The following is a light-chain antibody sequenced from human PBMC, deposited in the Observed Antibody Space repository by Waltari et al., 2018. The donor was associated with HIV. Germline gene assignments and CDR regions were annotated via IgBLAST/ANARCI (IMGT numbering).Light chain of an antibody. J-gene: IGLJ1*01. CDR2: DNN. Sequence: QSVLTQPPSLSAAPGQRVTISCSGSSSNIGNNYVSWYQQLPGTAPKLVIYDNNKPPAGIPDRFSVSKSGTSATLGITGLQTGDEADYYCVTWDNSLSAYVFGTGTKVTVL. CDR3: VTWDNSLSAYV. V-gene: IGLV1-51*01. CDR1: SSNIGNNY.